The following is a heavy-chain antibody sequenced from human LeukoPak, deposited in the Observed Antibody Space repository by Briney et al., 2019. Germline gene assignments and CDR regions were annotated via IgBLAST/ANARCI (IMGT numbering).Heavy chain of an antibody. CDR2: IYTSGST. J-gene: IGHJ3*02. CDR1: GGSISSGSCY. V-gene: IGHV4-61*02. Sequence: PSETLSLTCTVSGGSISSGSCYWSWIRQPAGKGLEWIGRIYTSGSTNYNPSLKSRVTISVDTSKNQFSLKLSSVTAADTAVYYCARGGFWSGYSHLGAFDIWGQGTMVTVSS. D-gene: IGHD3-3*01. CDR3: ARGGFWSGYSHLGAFDI.